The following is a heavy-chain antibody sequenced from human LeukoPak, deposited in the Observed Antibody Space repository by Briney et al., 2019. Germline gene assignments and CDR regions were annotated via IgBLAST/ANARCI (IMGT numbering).Heavy chain of an antibody. CDR2: VFHSGST. V-gene: IGHV4-59*01. CDR3: TRPYSSGWYGTFSI. J-gene: IGHJ3*02. Sequence: KGLEWXGHVFHSGSTNYNPSLKSRVTISVDTSKNQFSLKLSSVTAADTAVYYCTRPYSSGWYGTFSIWGQGTMVTVSS. D-gene: IGHD6-19*01.